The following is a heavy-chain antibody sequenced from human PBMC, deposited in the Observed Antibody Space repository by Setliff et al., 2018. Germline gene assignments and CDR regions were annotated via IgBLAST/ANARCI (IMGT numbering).Heavy chain of an antibody. D-gene: IGHD2-15*01. CDR3: ARGQRYCSGGSCYYYMDV. CDR1: GGSISSYY. V-gene: IGHV4-4*07. J-gene: IGHJ6*03. Sequence: PSETLSLTCTVSGGSISSYYWSWIRQPAGKGLEWIGRIYTSGSTNYNPSLKSRVTMSVDTSKNQFSLKLSSVTAADTAVYCCARGQRYCSGGSCYYYMDVWGKGTTVTVSS. CDR2: IYTSGST.